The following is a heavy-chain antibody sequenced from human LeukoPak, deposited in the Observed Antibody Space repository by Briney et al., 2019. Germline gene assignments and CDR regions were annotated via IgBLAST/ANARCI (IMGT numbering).Heavy chain of an antibody. CDR2: IYFGGST. J-gene: IGHJ6*02. D-gene: IGHD4-17*01. CDR3: ARAEGEYGDYNYYYYYGMDV. Sequence: PSETLSRTCTVSGGSISIYYWSWIRQPPGKGLGWIGYIYFGGSTNYNPSLKSRVTISVDMSKNQFSLNLRSVNAADTAVYYCARAEGEYGDYNYYYYYGMDVWGQGTTVTVSS. V-gene: IGHV4-59*01. CDR1: GGSISIYY.